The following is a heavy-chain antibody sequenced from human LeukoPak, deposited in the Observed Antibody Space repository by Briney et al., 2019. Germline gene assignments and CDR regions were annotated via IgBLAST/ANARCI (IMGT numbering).Heavy chain of an antibody. V-gene: IGHV3-21*01. CDR1: GFTVSSNY. J-gene: IGHJ4*02. CDR2: ISSSSSYI. Sequence: GGSLRLSCAASGFTVSSNYMSWVRQAPGKGLEWVSSISSSSSYIYYADSVKGRFTISRDNAKNSLYLQMNSLRAEDTAVYYCAREGYSSGWYCSYWGQGTLVTVSS. D-gene: IGHD6-19*01. CDR3: AREGYSSGWYCSY.